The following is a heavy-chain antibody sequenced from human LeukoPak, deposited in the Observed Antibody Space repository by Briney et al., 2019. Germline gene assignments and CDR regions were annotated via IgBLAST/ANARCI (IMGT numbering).Heavy chain of an antibody. CDR1: GYSISSGYY. D-gene: IGHD3-9*01. J-gene: IGHJ4*02. Sequence: PSETLSLTRAVSGYSISSGYYWGWIRQPPGKGLEWIGSIYHSGSTYYNPSLKSRVTISVDTSKNQFSLKLSSVTAADTAVYYCARHPGVLTGYSYYFDYWGQGTLVTVS. V-gene: IGHV4-38-2*01. CDR2: IYHSGST. CDR3: ARHPGVLTGYSYYFDY.